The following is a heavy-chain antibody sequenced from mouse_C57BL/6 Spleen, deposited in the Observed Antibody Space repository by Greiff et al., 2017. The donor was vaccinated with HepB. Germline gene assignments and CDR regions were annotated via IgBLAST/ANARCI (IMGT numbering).Heavy chain of an antibody. CDR3: ARRNYYGSSDGYWYFDV. J-gene: IGHJ1*03. Sequence: VQLQQSGPELVKPGASVKIPCKASGYTFTDYNMDWVKQSHGKSLEWIGDINPNNGGTIYNQKFKGKATLTVDKSSSTAYMELRSLTSEDTAVYYCARRNYYGSSDGYWYFDVWGTGTTVTVSS. D-gene: IGHD1-1*01. CDR2: INPNNGGT. V-gene: IGHV1-18*01. CDR1: GYTFTDYN.